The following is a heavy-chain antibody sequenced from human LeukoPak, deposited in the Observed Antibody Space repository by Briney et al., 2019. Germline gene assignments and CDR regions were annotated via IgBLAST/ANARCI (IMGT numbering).Heavy chain of an antibody. CDR3: AGAGGSYYNL. D-gene: IGHD1-26*01. CDR1: GGSFSGYY. Sequence: SETLSLTCAVYGGSFSGYYWSWIRQPPGKGLEWIGEINHSGSTNYNPSLKSRVTISVDTSKNQFSLKLSSVTAADTAVYYCAGAGGSYYNLWGQGTLVTVSS. J-gene: IGHJ5*02. V-gene: IGHV4-34*01. CDR2: INHSGST.